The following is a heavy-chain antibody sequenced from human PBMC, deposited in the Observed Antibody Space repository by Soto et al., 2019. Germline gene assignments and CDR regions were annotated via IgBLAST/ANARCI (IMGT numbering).Heavy chain of an antibody. V-gene: IGHV3-30-3*01. J-gene: IGHJ4*02. D-gene: IGHD6-13*01. Sequence: QVQLVESGGGVVQPGRSLRLSCAASGFTFSSYAMHWVRQAPGKGLEWVAVISYDGSNKYYADSVKGRFTISRDNSKNTLYRQMNSLRAEDTAVYYCARETPVIAAAGDYWGQGTLVTVSS. CDR3: ARETPVIAAAGDY. CDR1: GFTFSSYA. CDR2: ISYDGSNK.